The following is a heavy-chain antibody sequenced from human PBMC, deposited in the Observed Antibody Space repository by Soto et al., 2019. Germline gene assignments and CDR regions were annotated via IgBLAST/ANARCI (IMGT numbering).Heavy chain of an antibody. CDR2: ISGSGGST. CDR3: AGQIWFGELGAPTYFHY. CDR1: GFTFSSYA. V-gene: IGHV3-23*01. D-gene: IGHD3-10*01. Sequence: PGGSLRLSCAASGFTFSSYAMSWVRQAPGKGLEWVSVISGSGGSTYYADSVKGRFTISRDNSKNTLYLQMNSLRAEDTAVYYCAGQIWFGELGAPTYFHYWGQGTLVTVSS. J-gene: IGHJ4*02.